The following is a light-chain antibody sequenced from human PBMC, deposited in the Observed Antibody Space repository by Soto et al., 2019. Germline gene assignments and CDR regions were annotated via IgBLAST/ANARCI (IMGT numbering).Light chain of an antibody. CDR3: QQADTFPIT. CDR2: AAS. V-gene: IGKV1D-12*01. CDR1: QGISRS. Sequence: DIQMTQSPSSVSASVGDRVTISCQASQGISRSLAWYQQKQGKXHKLLIYAASSLQSGVPSRFSGSGFGTDLTITISSLQPEDSEIYYCQQADTFPITFGQGTRLEIK. J-gene: IGKJ5*01.